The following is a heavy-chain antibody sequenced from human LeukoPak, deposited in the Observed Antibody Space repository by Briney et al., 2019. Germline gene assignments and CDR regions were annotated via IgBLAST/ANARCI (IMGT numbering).Heavy chain of an antibody. CDR2: INPNSGGT. D-gene: IGHD1-26*01. CDR3: ARGRWSYSLDY. J-gene: IGHJ4*02. CDR1: RYTFAGYA. V-gene: IGHV1-2*02. Sequence: ASVKVSCKASRYTFAGYAMHWVRQAPGQGLEWMGWINPNSGGTNYAQKFQGRVTMTGDTSISTAYMELSRLTSDDTAVYYCARGRWSYSLDYWGQGTLVTVSS.